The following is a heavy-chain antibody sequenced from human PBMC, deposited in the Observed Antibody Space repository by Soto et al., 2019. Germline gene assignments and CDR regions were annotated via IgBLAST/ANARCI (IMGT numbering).Heavy chain of an antibody. CDR3: ALPVVADTGAFDI. J-gene: IGHJ3*02. CDR2: IKQDGSEK. Sequence: EVQLVESGGGLVQPGGSLRLSCAASGFTFSSYWMSWVRQAPGKGLEWVANIKQDGSEKYYVDSVKGRFTISRDNAKNSLYLQMNSLRAEDTAVYYCALPVVADTGAFDIWGQGTMVTVSS. V-gene: IGHV3-7*01. CDR1: GFTFSSYW. D-gene: IGHD2-15*01.